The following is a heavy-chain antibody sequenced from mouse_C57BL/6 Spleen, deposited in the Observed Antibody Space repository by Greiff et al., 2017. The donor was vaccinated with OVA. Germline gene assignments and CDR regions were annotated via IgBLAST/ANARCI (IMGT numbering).Heavy chain of an antibody. J-gene: IGHJ1*03. CDR3: ARIPYYNGSSDWYFEV. Sequence: QVQLQQSGAELVKPGASVKMSCKASGYTFTTYPIEWLKQNHGKSLEWIGNFHPYNDDTKYNDKFKGKATLTVEKSSSKVYLELSRLTSDDSAVYYCARIPYYNGSSDWYFEVWGTGTTVTVAS. CDR2: FHPYNDDT. CDR1: GYTFTTYP. D-gene: IGHD1-1*01. V-gene: IGHV1-47*01.